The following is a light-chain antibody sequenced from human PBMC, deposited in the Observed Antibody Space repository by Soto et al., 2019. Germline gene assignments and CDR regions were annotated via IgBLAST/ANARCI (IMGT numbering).Light chain of an antibody. CDR1: QSVSSSS. V-gene: IGKV3-20*01. CDR3: QQYDNSLWT. J-gene: IGKJ1*01. CDR2: GAS. Sequence: EIVLSQSPGTLSLSPGERATLSCRASQSVSSSSLTWYQQKPGQAPRLLIYGASTRATGIPDRFSGSGSGTDFSLTISRLEPEDFAVYYCQQYDNSLWTFGQGTKVDIK.